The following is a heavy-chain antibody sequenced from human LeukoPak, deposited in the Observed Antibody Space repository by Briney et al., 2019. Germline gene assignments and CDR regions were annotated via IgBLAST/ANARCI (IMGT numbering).Heavy chain of an antibody. Sequence: PSETLSLTCAVYGGSFSGYYWSWIRQPPGKGLEWIGYIYYSGSTYYNPSLKSRVTISVDTSKNQFSLKLSSVTAADTAVYYCARDHTTAGFDYWGQGTLVTVSS. D-gene: IGHD1-14*01. V-gene: IGHV4-34*09. J-gene: IGHJ4*02. CDR2: IYYSGST. CDR1: GGSFSGYY. CDR3: ARDHTTAGFDY.